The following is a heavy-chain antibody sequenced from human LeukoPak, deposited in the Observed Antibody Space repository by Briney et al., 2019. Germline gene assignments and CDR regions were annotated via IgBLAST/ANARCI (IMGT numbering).Heavy chain of an antibody. CDR1: GGSISSSSYY. CDR2: IYYSGST. V-gene: IGHV4-39*01. J-gene: IGHJ5*02. Sequence: PSETLSLTCTVSGGSISSSSYYWGWIRQPPGKGLEWIGSIYYSGSTYYNPSLKSRVTISVDTSKNQFSLKLSSVTAADTAVYYCGCGRRWLQLGTWGQGTLVTVSS. D-gene: IGHD5-24*01. CDR3: GCGRRWLQLGT.